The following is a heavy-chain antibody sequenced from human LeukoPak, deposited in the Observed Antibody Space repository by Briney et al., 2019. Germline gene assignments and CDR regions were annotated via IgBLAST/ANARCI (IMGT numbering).Heavy chain of an antibody. D-gene: IGHD1-26*01. J-gene: IGHJ4*02. CDR2: INPSGGST. Sequence: ASVKVSCKASGYTFTSSFVSWVRQAPGQGLEWMGIINPSGGSTFYAQKFQGRVTMTRDTPTSTVYMELSSLRSEDTAVYYCARDLIVGATFDFWGQGTLVTVSS. CDR1: GYTFTSSF. CDR3: ARDLIVGATFDF. V-gene: IGHV1-46*01.